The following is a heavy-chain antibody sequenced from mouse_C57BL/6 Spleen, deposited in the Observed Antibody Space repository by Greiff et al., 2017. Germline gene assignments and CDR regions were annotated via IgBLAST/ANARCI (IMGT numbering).Heavy chain of an antibody. CDR3: ARKRGYDAGFAY. D-gene: IGHD2-2*01. V-gene: IGHV1-53*01. CDR1: GYTFTSYW. CDR2: INPSNGGT. J-gene: IGHJ3*01. Sequence: QVQLQQSGTELVKPGASVKLSCKASGYTFTSYWMHWVKQRPGQGLEWIGNINPSNGGTNYNEKFKSKATLTVDKSSSTAYMQLSSLTSEDSAVYYGARKRGYDAGFAYRGQGTLVTVSA.